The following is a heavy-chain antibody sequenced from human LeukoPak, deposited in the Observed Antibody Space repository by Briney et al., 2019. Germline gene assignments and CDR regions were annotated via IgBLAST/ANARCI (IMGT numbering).Heavy chain of an antibody. Sequence: SETLSLTCTVSGGSISSYYWSWIRQPPGKGLEWIGYIYYSGSTNYNPSLKSRVTISVDTSKNQFSLKLSSVTAADTAVYYCASSSTSSSSQWFDPWGQGTLVTVSS. V-gene: IGHV4-59*01. CDR1: GGSISSYY. CDR2: IYYSGST. J-gene: IGHJ5*02. D-gene: IGHD6-6*01. CDR3: ASSSTSSSSQWFDP.